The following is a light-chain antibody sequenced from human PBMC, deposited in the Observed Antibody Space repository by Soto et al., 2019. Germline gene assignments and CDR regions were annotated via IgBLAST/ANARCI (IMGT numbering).Light chain of an antibody. CDR3: QQGSNWPPLT. V-gene: IGKV3-11*01. Sequence: EIVLTQSPATLSLSPGDRAALSCKASQSVHNFLAWYQQKPGQAPRLLIYGASTRAAGIPARFSGSGSGTDFTLTISSLEPEDFAVYYCQQGSNWPPLTFGGGTKVDIK. CDR1: QSVHNF. J-gene: IGKJ4*01. CDR2: GAS.